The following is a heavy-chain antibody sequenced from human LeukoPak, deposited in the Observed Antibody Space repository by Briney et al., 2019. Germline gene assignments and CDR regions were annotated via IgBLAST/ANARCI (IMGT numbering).Heavy chain of an antibody. Sequence: ASVKVSCRALGYIFTDYYIYWVRQAPGQGLEWMGWINPNSGGTNYAQKFQGRVTMTRDTSISTAYMQLSRLRSDDTAVYYCAKDRYGDYEAPFHYYMDAWGRGTTVTVSS. D-gene: IGHD5-12*01. CDR2: INPNSGGT. J-gene: IGHJ6*03. CDR1: GYIFTDYY. V-gene: IGHV1-2*02. CDR3: AKDRYGDYEAPFHYYMDA.